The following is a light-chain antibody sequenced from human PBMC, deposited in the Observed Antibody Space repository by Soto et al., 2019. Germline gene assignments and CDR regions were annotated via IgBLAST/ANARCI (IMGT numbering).Light chain of an antibody. CDR3: HSYESNNVV. CDR2: EDN. V-gene: IGLV6-57*03. CDR1: IGSIASNY. Sequence: NFMLTQPHSVSESPGKTVIISCTRSIGSIASNYVQWYQQRPGSAPTIVIYEDNQRPSGVPDRFSGSVDSSSNSASLTISGLKTEDEADYYCHSYESNNVVFGGGTKLTVL. J-gene: IGLJ3*02.